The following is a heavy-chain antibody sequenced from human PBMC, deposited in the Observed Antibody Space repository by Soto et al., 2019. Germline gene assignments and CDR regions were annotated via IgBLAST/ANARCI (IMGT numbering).Heavy chain of an antibody. Sequence: VRLVESGGGLVKPGGSLRLSCAASGFGFTDYTMAWLRQTPGGGLEWVSSINAAGNFLSYADSFKGRATISRDNAKESLFLQLNSLRVENTAVYYCAGDLGGYARFDLCGQGTRVSVSS. J-gene: IGHJ4*02. V-gene: IGHV3-21*02. CDR2: INAAGNFL. CDR3: AGDLGGYARFDL. CDR1: GFGFTDYT. D-gene: IGHD5-12*01.